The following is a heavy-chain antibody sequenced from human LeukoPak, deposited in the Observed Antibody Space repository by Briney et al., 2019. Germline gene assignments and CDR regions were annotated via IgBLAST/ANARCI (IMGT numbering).Heavy chain of an antibody. CDR3: ARDRGYSNFDY. V-gene: IGHV3-7*01. J-gene: IGHJ4*02. D-gene: IGHD4-11*01. CDR2: MKEDGSEK. CDR1: GFTFSNYW. Sequence: GGSLGLSCAASGFTFSNYWMSWVRQAPGKGLEWVANMKEDGSEKNYVDSVKGRFTISRDNAQDSLYLQMNSLRAEDTAVCYCARDRGYSNFDYWGQGTLVTVSS.